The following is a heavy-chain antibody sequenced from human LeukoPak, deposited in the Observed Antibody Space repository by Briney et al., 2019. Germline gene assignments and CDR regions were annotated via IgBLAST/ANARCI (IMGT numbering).Heavy chain of an antibody. CDR1: GYSFTSYW. CDR3: ARRKYCGGGSCYAFDY. D-gene: IGHD2-15*01. J-gene: IGHJ4*02. V-gene: IGHV5-51*01. CDR2: SYPGDSDT. Sequence: GESLKISCKGSGYSFTSYWIGWVRQMPGKGLEWMGISYPGDSDTRYSPSFQGQVTISADKSISTAYLQWSSLKASDTAMYYCARRKYCGGGSCYAFDYWGQGTLVTVSS.